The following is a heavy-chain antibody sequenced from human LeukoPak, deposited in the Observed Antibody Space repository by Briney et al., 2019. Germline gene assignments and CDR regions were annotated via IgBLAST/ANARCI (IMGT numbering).Heavy chain of an antibody. J-gene: IGHJ4*02. D-gene: IGHD6-19*01. CDR2: IGGGGPTT. Sequence: GGSLRLSCAASGFTFSTYAMNWVRQAPAKGLEWVSTIGGGGPTTDYADSVQGRFTISRDNSKNTLCLQMNSLRAEDTAVYFCARGFLGGTDQYFDSWGQGTLVTVSS. V-gene: IGHV3-23*01. CDR3: ARGFLGGTDQYFDS. CDR1: GFTFSTYA.